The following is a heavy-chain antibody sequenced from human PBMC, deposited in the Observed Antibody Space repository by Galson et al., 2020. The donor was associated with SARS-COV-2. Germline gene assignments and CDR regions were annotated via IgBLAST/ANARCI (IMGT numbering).Heavy chain of an antibody. D-gene: IGHD2-21*02. CDR1: GYSVSTTNY. J-gene: IGHJ2*01. Sequence: SETLSLTCAVSGYSVSTTNYWCWARLAPGQGLEWIGRIYLNGRTYYNPSLESRVTISVDTSRNQFSLTLASVTAADTAFYYCARQGVNMIVLVTVPGWFFDLWGRGTLVTVSS. CDR2: IYLNGRT. CDR3: ARQGVNMIVLVTVPGWFFDL. V-gene: IGHV4-38-2*01.